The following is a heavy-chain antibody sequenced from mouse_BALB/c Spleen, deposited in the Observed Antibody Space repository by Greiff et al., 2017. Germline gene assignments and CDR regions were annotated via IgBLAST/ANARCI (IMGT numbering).Heavy chain of an antibody. D-gene: IGHD4-1*01. Sequence: EVQGVESGGGLVQPGGSRKLSCAASGFTFSSFGMHWVRQAPEKGLEWVAYISSGSSTIYYADTVKGRFTISRDNPKNTLFLQMTSLRSEDTAMYYCARPITGPYAMDYWGQGTSVTVSS. V-gene: IGHV5-17*02. J-gene: IGHJ4*01. CDR3: ARPITGPYAMDY. CDR1: GFTFSSFG. CDR2: ISSGSSTI.